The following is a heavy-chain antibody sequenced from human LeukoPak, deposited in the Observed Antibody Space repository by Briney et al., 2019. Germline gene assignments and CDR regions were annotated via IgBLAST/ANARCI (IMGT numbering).Heavy chain of an antibody. CDR2: FYYSGST. J-gene: IGHJ3*01. Sequence: SETLSLTCTVSGGSISRTNYYWGWIRQPPGKGLEWIGSFYYSGSTYYNASLRSRVTISVDTSKNQFSLKLSSVTAADTAVYYCATTFYYDSSGYIPDALDVWGQGTMVTVSP. V-gene: IGHV4-39*07. CDR1: GGSISRTNYY. CDR3: ATTFYYDSSGYIPDALDV. D-gene: IGHD3-22*01.